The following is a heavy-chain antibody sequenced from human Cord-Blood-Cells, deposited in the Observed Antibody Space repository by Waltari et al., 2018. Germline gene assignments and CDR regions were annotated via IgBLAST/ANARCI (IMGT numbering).Heavy chain of an antibody. Sequence: EVQLVESGGGLVKHGGSLGLSGAASGFAVSKARMSWVRQAPGKGLEWVGRIKSKTDGGTTDYAAPVKGRFTISRDDSKNTLYLQMHSLKTEDTAVNYCTSDETTGFDYWGQGTLVTVSS. V-gene: IGHV3-15*01. D-gene: IGHD4-17*01. J-gene: IGHJ4*02. CDR2: IKSKTDGGTT. CDR3: TSDETTGFDY. CDR1: GFAVSKAR.